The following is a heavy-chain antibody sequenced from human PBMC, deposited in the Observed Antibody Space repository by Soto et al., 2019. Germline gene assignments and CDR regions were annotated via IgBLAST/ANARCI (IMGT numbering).Heavy chain of an antibody. V-gene: IGHV1-18*01. CDR2: ISAYNGNT. J-gene: IGHJ4*02. D-gene: IGHD6-13*01. CDR3: ARDLAAAGPFDC. CDR1: GYTFTNYA. Sequence: QVHLVQSGAEVKKPGASVKVSCKASGYTFTNYAFSWVRQAPGQGLEWMGWISAYNGNTNYPQKLQGRVTMTTDTSTSTAYMELRSLRSDDTAVYYCARDLAAAGPFDCWGQGPLVTVSS.